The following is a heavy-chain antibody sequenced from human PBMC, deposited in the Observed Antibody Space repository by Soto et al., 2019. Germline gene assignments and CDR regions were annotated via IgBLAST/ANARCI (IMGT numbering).Heavy chain of an antibody. CDR3: ARDPGGYSYGYDYYYYGMDV. CDR2: INAGNGNT. D-gene: IGHD5-18*01. J-gene: IGHJ6*02. V-gene: IGHV1-3*01. CDR1: GYTFTSYA. Sequence: GASVKVSCKASGYTFTSYAMHWVRQAPGQRLEWMGWINAGNGNTKYSQKFQGRVTITRDTSASTAYMELSSLRSEDTAVYYCARDPGGYSYGYDYYYYGMDVWGQGTTVTVS.